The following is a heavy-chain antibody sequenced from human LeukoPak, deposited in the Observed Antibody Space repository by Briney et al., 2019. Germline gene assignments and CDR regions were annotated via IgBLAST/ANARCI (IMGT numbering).Heavy chain of an antibody. CDR1: GGSFSTYY. CDR3: ARAVISFGAAVAKGFDC. Sequence: SETLSLTCTVSGGSFSTYYWSWIRQAPGKGLEWIGYIYYSGSTDYNPSLKSRVTMSLDTSKNQFSLKLNSVTAADTAVYYCARAVISFGAAVAKGFDCWGQGTLVTVSS. CDR2: IYYSGST. J-gene: IGHJ4*02. V-gene: IGHV4-59*01. D-gene: IGHD3-16*01.